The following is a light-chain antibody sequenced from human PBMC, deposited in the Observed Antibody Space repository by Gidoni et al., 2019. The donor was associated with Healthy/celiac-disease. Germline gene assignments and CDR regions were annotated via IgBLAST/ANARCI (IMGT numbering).Light chain of an antibody. CDR2: DAS. Sequence: EIVLTQSPATLSLSPGERATLSCRASQSVSSYLAWYQQKPGQAPRLRIYDASNRATGLPARFSGSGSGTDFTLTISRLEPDDFAVYYCQQRSNWPRYTFGQGTKLEIQ. J-gene: IGKJ2*01. CDR1: QSVSSY. CDR3: QQRSNWPRYT. V-gene: IGKV3-11*01.